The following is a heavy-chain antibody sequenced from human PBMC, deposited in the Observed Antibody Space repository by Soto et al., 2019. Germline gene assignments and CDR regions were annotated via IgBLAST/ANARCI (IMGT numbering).Heavy chain of an antibody. CDR1: GFTFTDYA. J-gene: IGHJ4*02. V-gene: IGHV3-23*01. CDR2: ISGIGGST. CDR3: ARGSSGYISSWYYFDY. Sequence: LRLSCAASGFTFTDYAFSWVRQAPWKGLEWVATISGIGGSTYLADSVKGRLSISRDNSKNTVSLLMNSLRAEDTAVYFCARGSSGYISSWYYFDYWGRGTLVTVSS. D-gene: IGHD6-13*01.